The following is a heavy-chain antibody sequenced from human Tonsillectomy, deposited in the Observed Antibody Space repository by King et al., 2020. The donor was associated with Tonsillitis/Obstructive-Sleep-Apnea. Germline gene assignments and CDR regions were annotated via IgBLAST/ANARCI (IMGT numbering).Heavy chain of an antibody. CDR1: GGSFSGSY. CDR2: INHSGGT. J-gene: IGHJ4*02. Sequence: VQLQQWGAGLLKPSETLSLTCAVYGGSFSGSYWSWIRQPPGKGLEWFGEINHSGGTNYNPSLKSRVTISVDTSKNQFSLKLTSVTAADTAVYYCARDKIVVLSVAIPSYFDYWGQGTLVTVSS. V-gene: IGHV4-34*01. CDR3: ARDKIVVLSVAIPSYFDY. D-gene: IGHD2-2*01.